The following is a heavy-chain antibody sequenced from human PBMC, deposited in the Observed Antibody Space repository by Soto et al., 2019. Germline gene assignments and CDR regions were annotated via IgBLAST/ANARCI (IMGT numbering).Heavy chain of an antibody. CDR2: IDWDDDK. D-gene: IGHD1-1*01. J-gene: IGHJ6*02. V-gene: IGHV2-70*01. CDR1: GFSLSTSGMC. Sequence: GSGPTLVNPTQTLTLTCTFSGFSLSTSGMCVSWIRQPPGKALEWLALIDWDDDKYYSTSLKTRLTISKDTSKNQVVLTMTNMDPVDTATYYCARIILERFPAPYYYYGMDVWGQGTTVTVSS. CDR3: ARIILERFPAPYYYYGMDV.